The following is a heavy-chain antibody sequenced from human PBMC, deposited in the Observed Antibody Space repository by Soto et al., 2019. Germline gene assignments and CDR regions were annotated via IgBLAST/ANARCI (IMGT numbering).Heavy chain of an antibody. Sequence: QVRLQQWGAGLLKPSETLSLTCAVYGGSFSGYYWSWIRQPPGKGLEWIGEINHSGSTNYNPSLKSRVTISVDTSKNQFSLKLSSVTAADTAVYYCARRYSSGWYHFDYWGQGTLVTVSS. CDR1: GGSFSGYY. CDR2: INHSGST. J-gene: IGHJ4*02. CDR3: ARRYSSGWYHFDY. V-gene: IGHV4-34*01. D-gene: IGHD6-19*01.